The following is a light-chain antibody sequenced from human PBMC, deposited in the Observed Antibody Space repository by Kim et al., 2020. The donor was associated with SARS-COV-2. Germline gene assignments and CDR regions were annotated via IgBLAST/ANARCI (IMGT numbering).Light chain of an antibody. J-gene: IGLJ1*01. CDR2: GKN. V-gene: IGLV3-19*01. CDR1: SLRSYY. Sequence: ALGQAVRITCTGDSLRSYYATWYQQKPGQAPVLVIYGKNNRPSGIPDRFSGSSSGNTASLTITGAQAEDEADYYCNSRDSSGNHEVFGTGTKVTVL. CDR3: NSRDSSGNHEV.